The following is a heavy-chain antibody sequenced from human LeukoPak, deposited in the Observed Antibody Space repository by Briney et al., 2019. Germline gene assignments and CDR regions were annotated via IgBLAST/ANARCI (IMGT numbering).Heavy chain of an antibody. CDR2: INPNSGGT. J-gene: IGHJ4*02. V-gene: IGHV1-2*02. D-gene: IGHD5-18*01. CDR3: ARGKGYGHPNDY. CDR1: GYTFTGYY. Sequence: ASVKVSCKAPGYTFTGYYMHWVRQAPGQGLEWMGWINPNSGGTNYAQKFQGRVTMTRDTSISTAYMELSRLRSDDTAVYYCARGKGYGHPNDYWGQGTLVTVSS.